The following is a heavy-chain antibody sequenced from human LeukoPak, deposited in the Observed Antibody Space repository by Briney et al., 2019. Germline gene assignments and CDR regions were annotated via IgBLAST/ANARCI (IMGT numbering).Heavy chain of an antibody. V-gene: IGHV3-74*01. CDR1: GFTFSSYW. Sequence: GRSLRLSCAASGFTFSSYWMHWVRQAPGKGLVWVSRINSDGSSTNYADSVKGRFTISRDNAKNTLYLQMNSLRAEDTAVYYCARGWVPSDITLNWGQGTMVTVSS. J-gene: IGHJ3*01. CDR2: INSDGSST. D-gene: IGHD3-22*01. CDR3: ARGWVPSDITLN.